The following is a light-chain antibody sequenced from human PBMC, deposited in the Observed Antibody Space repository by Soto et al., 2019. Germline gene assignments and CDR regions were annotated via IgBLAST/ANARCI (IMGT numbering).Light chain of an antibody. CDR2: KIS. Sequence: DVVLTQSPLSLPVTLGQPASISCRSTQSLVPTDGDTFLIWLHQRPGQSPRRLIHKISNRDSGVPDRFSGRGSGTDFTLKISRVEAEDVGVYYCMQGTHRPNTFGQGTKLEIK. CDR3: MQGTHRPNT. CDR1: QSLVPTDGDTF. V-gene: IGKV2-30*02. J-gene: IGKJ2*01.